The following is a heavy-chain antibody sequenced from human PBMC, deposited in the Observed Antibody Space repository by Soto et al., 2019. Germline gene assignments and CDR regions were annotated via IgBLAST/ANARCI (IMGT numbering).Heavy chain of an antibody. V-gene: IGHV3-23*01. CDR3: AKRSSSSTFDY. D-gene: IGHD6-6*01. Sequence: EVQLLESGGGLVQPGASLRLSCAASGFTFSSYAMSWVRQAPGKGLEWVSVISGSDDSTYYADSVKGRFTISRDNSKNTLYLQMNILRAQDTAVYYCAKRSSSSTFDYWGQGTLVTVSS. CDR1: GFTFSSYA. CDR2: ISGSDDST. J-gene: IGHJ4*02.